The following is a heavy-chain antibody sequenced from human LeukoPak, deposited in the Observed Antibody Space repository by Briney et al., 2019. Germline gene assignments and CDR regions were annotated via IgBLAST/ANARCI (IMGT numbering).Heavy chain of an antibody. CDR2: INHSGST. J-gene: IGHJ4*02. D-gene: IGHD6-19*01. CDR3: ARGSGWYVLHY. V-gene: IGHV4-34*01. Sequence: SETLSLTCAVYGGSFSGYYWSWIRQPPGKGLEWIGEINHSGSTNYNPSLKSRVTISVDTSKNQFSLKLSSVTAADTAVYYCARGSGWYVLHYWGQGTLVTVSS. CDR1: GGSFSGYY.